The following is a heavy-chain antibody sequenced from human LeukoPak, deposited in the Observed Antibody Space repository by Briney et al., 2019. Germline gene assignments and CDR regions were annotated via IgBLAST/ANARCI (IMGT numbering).Heavy chain of an antibody. CDR2: IKSKTDGGTT. D-gene: IGHD3-10*01. CDR3: TTTMVRGVRYYYYGMDV. V-gene: IGHV3-15*01. J-gene: IGHJ6*02. Sequence: GGSLRLSCAASGFSFTNAWMSWVRQAPGKGLEWVGRIKSKTDGGTTDYAAPVKSRFTISRDDSKNTLYLQMNSLKTEDTAVYYCTTTMVRGVRYYYYGMDVWGQGTTVTVSS. CDR1: GFSFTNAW.